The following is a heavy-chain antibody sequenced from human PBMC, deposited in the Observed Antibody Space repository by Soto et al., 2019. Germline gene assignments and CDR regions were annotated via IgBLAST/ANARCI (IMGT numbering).Heavy chain of an antibody. CDR2: IYYSGST. CDR3: ASVTIHNGPLRF. V-gene: IGHV4-30-4*01. CDR1: GGSISSGDYY. Sequence: QVQLQESGPGLVKTSQTLSLTCTVSGGSISSGDYYWNWIRQPPGKGLEWIGYIYYSGSTNYNSSLKSRINISVDTSRNQFSLKLNSVTAADTAVYYCASVTIHNGPLRFWGQGTLVTVSS. D-gene: IGHD1-1*01. J-gene: IGHJ4*02.